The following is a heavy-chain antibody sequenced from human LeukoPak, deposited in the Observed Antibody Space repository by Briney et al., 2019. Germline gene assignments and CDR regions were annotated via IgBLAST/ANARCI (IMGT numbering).Heavy chain of an antibody. CDR1: GFTFGSYA. D-gene: IGHD5-18*01. V-gene: IGHV3-23*01. J-gene: IGHJ4*02. CDR2: ISSGGSP. Sequence: GGSLRLSCAASGFTFGSYAMSWVRQAPGKGLEWVSTISSGGSPYYADSVKGRFTISRDNSKNTLYLQMNSLRAEDTAVYYCARGVVQLWFNYYFDYWGQGTLVTVSS. CDR3: ARGVVQLWFNYYFDY.